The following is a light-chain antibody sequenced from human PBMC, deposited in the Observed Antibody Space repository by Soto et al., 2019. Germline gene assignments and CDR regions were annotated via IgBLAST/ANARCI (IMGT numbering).Light chain of an antibody. J-gene: IGLJ1*01. CDR2: EVS. Sequence: QSVLTQPPSASGSPGQSATISCTGTSSDVGGYNYVSWYQQHPGKAPKRMIYEVSKRPSGVPDRFSGSKSGNTASLTVSGLQAEDEADYYCSSYAGSNNFEVFGTGTKVTVL. V-gene: IGLV2-8*01. CDR3: SSYAGSNNFEV. CDR1: SSDVGGYNY.